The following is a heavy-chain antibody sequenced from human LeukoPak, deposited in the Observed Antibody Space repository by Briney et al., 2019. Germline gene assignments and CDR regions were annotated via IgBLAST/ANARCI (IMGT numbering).Heavy chain of an antibody. J-gene: IGHJ3*02. CDR2: INHSGST. V-gene: IGHV4-34*01. CDR1: GGSFSGYY. CDR3: ARDTNLDAFDI. Sequence: SETLSLTCAVYGGSFSGYYWSWIRQPPGKGLEWIGEINHSGSTNYNPSLKSRVTISVDTSKKQFSLKLSSVTAADTAVYYCARDTNLDAFDIWGQGTMVTVSS. D-gene: IGHD2-8*01.